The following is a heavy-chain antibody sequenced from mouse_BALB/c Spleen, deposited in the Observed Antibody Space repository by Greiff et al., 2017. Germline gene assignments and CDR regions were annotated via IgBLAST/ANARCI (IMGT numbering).Heavy chain of an antibody. CDR1: GFTFSSYA. D-gene: IGHD4-1*01. J-gene: IGHJ3*01. V-gene: IGHV5-6-5*01. CDR2: ISSGGST. CDR3: ARGTPGSY. Sequence: EVKLMESGGGLVKPGGSLKLSCAASGFTFSSYAMSWVRQTPEKRLEWVASISSGGSTYYPDSVKGRFTISRDNARNILYLQMSSLRSEDTAMYYCARGTPGSYWGQGTLVTVSA.